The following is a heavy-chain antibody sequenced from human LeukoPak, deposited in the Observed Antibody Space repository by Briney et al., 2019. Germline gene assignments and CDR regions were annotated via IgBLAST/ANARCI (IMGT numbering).Heavy chain of an antibody. V-gene: IGHV4-34*01. Sequence: SETLSLTCAVYGGSFSGYYWSWIRQPPGKGLEWIGEINHSGSTNYNPSLKSRVTMSVDTSKNQFSLKLSSVTAADTAVYYCARIGSGWSPTGRGYNWFDPWGQGTLVTVSS. CDR3: ARIGSGWSPTGRGYNWFDP. J-gene: IGHJ5*02. CDR2: INHSGST. D-gene: IGHD6-19*01. CDR1: GGSFSGYY.